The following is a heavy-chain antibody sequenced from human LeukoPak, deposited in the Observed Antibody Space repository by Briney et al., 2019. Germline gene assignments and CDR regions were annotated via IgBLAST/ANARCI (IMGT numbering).Heavy chain of an antibody. D-gene: IGHD6-6*01. CDR2: FDPEDGET. V-gene: IGHV1-24*01. Sequence: ASVEVSCKVSGYTLTELSMHWVRQAPGKGLEWMGGFDPEDGETIYAQKFQGRVTMTEDTSTDTAYMELSSLRSEDTAVYYCATHRVGIAARSRGYYYYGMDVWGQGTTVTVSS. J-gene: IGHJ6*02. CDR1: GYTLTELS. CDR3: ATHRVGIAARSRGYYYYGMDV.